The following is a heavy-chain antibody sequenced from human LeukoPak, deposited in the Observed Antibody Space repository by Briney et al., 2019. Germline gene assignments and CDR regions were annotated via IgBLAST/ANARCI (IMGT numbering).Heavy chain of an antibody. CDR2: FDPEDGET. CDR3: ARVASTTRRHDAFDI. J-gene: IGHJ3*02. V-gene: IGHV1-24*01. D-gene: IGHD1-1*01. Sequence: ASVKVSCKVSGYTLSELSIHWVRQAPGKGLEWMGGFDPEDGETIYAQKFQGRVTMTRDTSINTAYMELSSLRSDDTAVYYCARVASTTRRHDAFDIWGQGTMVTVSS. CDR1: GYTLSELS.